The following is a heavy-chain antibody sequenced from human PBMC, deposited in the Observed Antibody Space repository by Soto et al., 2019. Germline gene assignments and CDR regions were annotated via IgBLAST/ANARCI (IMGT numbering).Heavy chain of an antibody. V-gene: IGHV3-48*01. Sequence: GSLRLSCAASGFTFSSYSMNWVRQAPGKGLEWVSYISSSSSTIYYADSVKGRFTISRDNAKNSLYLQMNSLRAEDTAVYYCAREAATLNWFEPWGQGTLVTVSS. CDR2: ISSSSSTI. CDR3: AREAATLNWFEP. J-gene: IGHJ5*02. CDR1: GFTFSSYS. D-gene: IGHD6-25*01.